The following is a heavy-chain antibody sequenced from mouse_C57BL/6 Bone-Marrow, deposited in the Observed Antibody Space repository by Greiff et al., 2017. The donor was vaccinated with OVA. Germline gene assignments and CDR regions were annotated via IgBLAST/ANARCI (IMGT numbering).Heavy chain of an antibody. V-gene: IGHV1-50*01. CDR1: GYTFTSYW. CDR3: ARWDWSFDY. CDR2: IDPSDSYT. Sequence: QVQLKQPGAELVKPGASVKLSCKASGYTFTSYWMQWVKQRPGQGLEWIGEIDPSDSYTNYNQKFKGKATLTVDTSSSTAYMQLSSLTSEDSAVYYCARWDWSFDYWGQGTTLTVSS. J-gene: IGHJ2*01. D-gene: IGHD4-1*01.